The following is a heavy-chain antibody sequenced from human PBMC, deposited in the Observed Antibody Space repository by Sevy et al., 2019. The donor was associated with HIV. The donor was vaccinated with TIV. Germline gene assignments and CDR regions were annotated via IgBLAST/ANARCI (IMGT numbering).Heavy chain of an antibody. D-gene: IGHD5-12*01. CDR3: ARGAGGYDYDYGMDV. J-gene: IGHJ6*02. V-gene: IGHV4-39*01. CDR1: GGTIVSSGHY. CDR2: IYYNGHT. Sequence: SETLSLTCSVSGGTIVSSGHYWGWIRQTPGKGLAWIGSIYYNGHTYYNPSLNSRLTISIDTSKNQFSLNLSSVTAADTAIYFCARGAGGYDYDYGMDVWGQGTTVTVSS.